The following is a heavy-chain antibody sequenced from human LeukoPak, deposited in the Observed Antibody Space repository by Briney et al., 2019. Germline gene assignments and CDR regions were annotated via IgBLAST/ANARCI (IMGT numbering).Heavy chain of an antibody. Sequence: ASVKVSCKASGYTFTSYYMHWVRQALGQGLEWMGIINPSGGSTSYAQKFQGRVTMTEDTSTDTAYMELSSLRSEDTAVYYCATVGLHSSGYWWDFDYWGQGTLVTVSS. V-gene: IGHV1-46*01. D-gene: IGHD3-22*01. CDR2: INPSGGST. CDR3: ATVGLHSSGYWWDFDY. J-gene: IGHJ4*02. CDR1: GYTFTSYY.